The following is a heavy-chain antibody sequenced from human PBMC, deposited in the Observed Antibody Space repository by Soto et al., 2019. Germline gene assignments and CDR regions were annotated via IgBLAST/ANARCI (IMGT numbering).Heavy chain of an antibody. Sequence: QVQLQESGPGLVKPSQTLSLTCTVSGGSISSGGYYWSWIRQHPAKGLEWIGYIYYSGSTYYNPSLKSRVTISVDTSKNQFSLKLSSVTAADTAVYYCAHYGSGGVGYWYFDLWGRGTLVTVSS. CDR2: IYYSGST. CDR1: GGSISSGGYY. CDR3: AHYGSGGVGYWYFDL. V-gene: IGHV4-31*03. D-gene: IGHD3-10*01. J-gene: IGHJ2*01.